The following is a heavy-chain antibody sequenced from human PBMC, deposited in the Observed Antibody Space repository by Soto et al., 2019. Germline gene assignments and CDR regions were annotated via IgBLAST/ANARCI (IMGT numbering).Heavy chain of an antibody. CDR2: IYYSGST. V-gene: IGHV4-39*01. D-gene: IGHD2-21*02. J-gene: IGHJ5*02. CDR3: ARHPSDFWFDP. Sequence: SETLSLTCTVSGGSLSSSSYFWGWIRQPPGKGLEWIGSIYYSGSTYYNPSLKSRVTVSVDTSKNQFSLKLSSVTAADTAVYYCARHPSDFWFDPWGQGTLVTVSS. CDR1: GGSLSSSSYF.